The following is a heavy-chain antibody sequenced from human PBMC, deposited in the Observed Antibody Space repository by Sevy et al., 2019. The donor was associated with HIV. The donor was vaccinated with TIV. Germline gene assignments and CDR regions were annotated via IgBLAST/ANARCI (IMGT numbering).Heavy chain of an antibody. V-gene: IGHV3-73*01. CDR1: GFTFSGSA. CDR2: IRSKANSYAT. D-gene: IGHD6-13*01. CDR3: TRGSSPPNY. J-gene: IGHJ4*02. Sequence: GGSLRLSCAASGFTFSGSAMHWVRQASGKGLEWVGRIRSKANSYATAYAASVKGRFTISRDDSKNTGYLQMNSLKTEDTAVYYCTRGSSPPNYWGQGTLVTVSS.